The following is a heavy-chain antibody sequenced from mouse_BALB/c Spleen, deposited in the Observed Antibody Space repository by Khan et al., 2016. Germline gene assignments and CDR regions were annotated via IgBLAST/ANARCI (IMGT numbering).Heavy chain of an antibody. CDR2: ILPGSGST. V-gene: IGHV1-9*01. J-gene: IGHJ3*01. CDR1: DYTFRSYW. Sequence: QVRLQQSGVELMKPGASVKISCKATDYTFRSYWIEWVKQRPGHGLEWIGEILPGSGSTNYNEKFKGKATVTAETSSNTAYMQLSSLTSEDSAVYYCARWRDYGSGPAWFAYWGQGTLVTVSA. CDR3: ARWRDYGSGPAWFAY. D-gene: IGHD1-1*01.